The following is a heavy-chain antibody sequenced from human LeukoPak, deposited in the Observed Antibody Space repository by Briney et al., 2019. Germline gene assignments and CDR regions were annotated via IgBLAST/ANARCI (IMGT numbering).Heavy chain of an antibody. D-gene: IGHD1-26*01. Sequence: SVKVSCKASGYTFTDYYMHWVRQAPGQGLEWMGRINPTSGGTTYAQKFQDRVTMTRDMSITTAYMELNRLRSDDTAVYYCARGQGERELNWGQGTLVTVSS. V-gene: IGHV1-2*06. CDR1: GYTFTDYY. J-gene: IGHJ4*02. CDR2: INPTSGGT. CDR3: ARGQGERELN.